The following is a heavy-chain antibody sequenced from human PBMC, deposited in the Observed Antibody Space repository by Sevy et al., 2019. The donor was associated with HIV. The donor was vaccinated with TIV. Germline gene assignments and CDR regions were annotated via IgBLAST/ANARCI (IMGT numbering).Heavy chain of an antibody. V-gene: IGHV3-30-3*01. CDR3: ALERLFSNVAEYFQN. Sequence: RGSLRLSCAASGFTFSSFSMHWVHQAPGKGLEWVATISYDGSNKYYADSVKGRFTISRDNSKNSLYLQMNSLRAEDTAVYCCALERLFSNVAEYFQNWGQGTLVTVSS. D-gene: IGHD1-1*01. J-gene: IGHJ1*01. CDR2: ISYDGSNK. CDR1: GFTFSSFS.